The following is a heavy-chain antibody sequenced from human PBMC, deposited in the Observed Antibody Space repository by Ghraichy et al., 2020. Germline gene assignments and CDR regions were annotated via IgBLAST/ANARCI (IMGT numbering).Heavy chain of an antibody. J-gene: IGHJ1*01. D-gene: IGHD3-9*01. Sequence: ASVKVSCKASGYTFTSYDINWVRQATGQGLEWMGWMNPNSGNTGYAQKFQGRVPMTRNTSISTAYMELSSLRSEDTAVYYCARGALSQNPHFQHWGQGTLVTVSS. CDR3: ARGALSQNPHFQH. CDR2: MNPNSGNT. V-gene: IGHV1-8*01. CDR1: GYTFTSYD.